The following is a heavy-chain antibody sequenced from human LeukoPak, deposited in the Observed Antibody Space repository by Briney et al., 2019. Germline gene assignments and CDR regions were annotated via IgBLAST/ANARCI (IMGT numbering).Heavy chain of an antibody. CDR1: GFTFSSYW. CDR3: ASKGEPPWYNWFDP. V-gene: IGHV3-74*01. Sequence: GGSLRLSCAASGFTFSSYWMHWVRQAPGKGLVWVSRINSDGSSTSYADSVKGRFTISRDNARNTLYLQMNSLRAEDTAVYYCASKGEPPWYNWFDPWGQGTLVTVSS. J-gene: IGHJ5*02. D-gene: IGHD3-16*01. CDR2: INSDGSST.